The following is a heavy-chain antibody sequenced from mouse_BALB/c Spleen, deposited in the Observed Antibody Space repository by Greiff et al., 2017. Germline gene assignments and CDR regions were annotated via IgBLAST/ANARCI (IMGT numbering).Heavy chain of an antibody. CDR2: IWSGGST. Sequence: VQLQQSGPGLVQPSQSLSITCTVSGFSLTSYGVHWVRQSPGKGLEWLGVIWSGGSTDYNAAFISRLSISKDNSKSQVFFKMNSLQANDTAIYYCASYRYGRDYYAMDYWGQGTSVTVSS. J-gene: IGHJ4*01. D-gene: IGHD2-14*01. CDR1: GFSLTSYG. CDR3: ASYRYGRDYYAMDY. V-gene: IGHV2-2*02.